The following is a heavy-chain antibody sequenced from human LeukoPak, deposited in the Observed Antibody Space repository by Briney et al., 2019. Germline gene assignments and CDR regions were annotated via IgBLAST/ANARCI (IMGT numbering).Heavy chain of an antibody. J-gene: IGHJ4*02. CDR2: ISGGGDAT. D-gene: IGHD3-10*01. CDR3: ARDSSMLRGPLVIYYFDF. CDR1: GFTFSSYT. Sequence: GGSLRLSCAASGFTFSSYTMNWVRQAPGKGLEWVSTISGGGDATYYADSVKGRFTISRDNSKNTLYLQMNSLRVEDTAVYYCARDSSMLRGPLVIYYFDFWGQGTLVTVSS. V-gene: IGHV3-23*01.